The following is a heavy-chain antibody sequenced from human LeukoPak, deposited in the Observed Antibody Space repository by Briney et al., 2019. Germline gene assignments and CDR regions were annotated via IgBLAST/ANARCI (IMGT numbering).Heavy chain of an antibody. CDR3: AKECRFRHSYWFDP. V-gene: IGHV3-23*01. Sequence: GGSLRLSCAAAGFTFSSYAMSWVRQAPGKGLGWDSAISGSGGSTYYADSVKGRFTISRDNSKNTPCLQMNSLRAEDTAVYYCAKECRFRHSYWFDPWGQGTLVTVSS. CDR2: ISGSGGST. D-gene: IGHD3-3*01. CDR1: GFTFSSYA. J-gene: IGHJ5*02.